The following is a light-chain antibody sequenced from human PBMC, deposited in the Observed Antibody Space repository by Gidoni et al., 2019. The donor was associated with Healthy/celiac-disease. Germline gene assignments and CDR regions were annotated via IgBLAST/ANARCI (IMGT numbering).Light chain of an antibody. CDR1: QSVSSY. Sequence: EIVLTQSPATLSLSPGERATLSCRASQSVSSYLAWYQQKPGQAPRLLIYDASNRATGIPARFSGSGYGTDFTLTISSLEPEDCAVYYCQQRSNWPPLTFGPGTKVDIK. V-gene: IGKV3-11*01. J-gene: IGKJ3*01. CDR2: DAS. CDR3: QQRSNWPPLT.